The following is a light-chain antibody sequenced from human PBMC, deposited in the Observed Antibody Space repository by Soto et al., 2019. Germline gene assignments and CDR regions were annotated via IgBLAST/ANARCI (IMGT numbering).Light chain of an antibody. Sequence: EIVLTQSPGTLSLSPGERATLSCRASQSVSSSYLAWYQQKPGQAPRLLIYGASSRATGLPDRFSRSGSGTDYSHNNHIVEPQYSTVYNHQQYCSSPPATFGQGTKVEI. J-gene: IGKJ1*01. V-gene: IGKV3-20*01. CDR2: GAS. CDR1: QSVSSSY. CDR3: QQYCSSPPAT.